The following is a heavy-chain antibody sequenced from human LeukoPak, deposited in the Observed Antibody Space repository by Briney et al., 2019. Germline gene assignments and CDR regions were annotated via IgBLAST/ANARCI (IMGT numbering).Heavy chain of an antibody. CDR3: ARVGYYDSSGSDY. CDR1: GSTFSSYA. J-gene: IGHJ4*02. Sequence: GSLRLSCAASGSTFSSYAMSWIRQPPGKGLEWIGEINHSGSTNYNPSLKSRVTISVDTSKNQFSLKLSSVTAADTAVYYCARVGYYDSSGSDYWGQGTLVTVSS. V-gene: IGHV4-34*01. D-gene: IGHD3-22*01. CDR2: INHSGST.